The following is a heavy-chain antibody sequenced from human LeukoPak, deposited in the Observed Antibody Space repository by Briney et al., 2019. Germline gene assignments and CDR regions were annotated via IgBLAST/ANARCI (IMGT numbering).Heavy chain of an antibody. J-gene: IGHJ4*02. Sequence: GGSLRLSCAASGFTFSSYGMHWVRQAPGKGLEWVAFIRYDGSNKYYADSVKGRFTISRDNSKSTLYLQMNSLRAEDTAVYYCAKERSSSEKNYFDYWGQGTLVTVSS. CDR1: GFTFSSYG. D-gene: IGHD6-6*01. CDR2: IRYDGSNK. V-gene: IGHV3-30*02. CDR3: AKERSSSEKNYFDY.